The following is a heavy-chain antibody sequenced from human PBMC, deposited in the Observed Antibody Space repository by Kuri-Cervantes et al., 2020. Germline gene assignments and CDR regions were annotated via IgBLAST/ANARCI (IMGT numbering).Heavy chain of an antibody. CDR2: IKQDGSEK. Sequence: GESLKISCAASGFTFSSYSMNWVRQAPGKGLEWVANIKQDGSEKYYVDSVKGRFTISRDNAKNSLYLQMNSLRAEDTAVYYCARGGRWFNDAFDIWGQGTMVTVSS. CDR3: ARGGRWFNDAFDI. J-gene: IGHJ3*02. D-gene: IGHD4-23*01. CDR1: GFTFSSYS. V-gene: IGHV3-7*04.